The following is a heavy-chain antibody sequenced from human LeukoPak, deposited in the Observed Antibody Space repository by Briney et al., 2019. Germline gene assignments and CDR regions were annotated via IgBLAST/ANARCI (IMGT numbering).Heavy chain of an antibody. CDR1: GFAFSSYT. V-gene: IGHV3-23*01. Sequence: GGSLRLSCAASGFAFSSYTINWVRQAPGNGLEWVSAISGSGGSTYYADSVKGRFTISRDNSKNTLYLQMNSLRAEDSAVYYCAIGLLPAFDYWGQGTLVTVSS. J-gene: IGHJ4*02. D-gene: IGHD2-15*01. CDR3: AIGLLPAFDY. CDR2: ISGSGGST.